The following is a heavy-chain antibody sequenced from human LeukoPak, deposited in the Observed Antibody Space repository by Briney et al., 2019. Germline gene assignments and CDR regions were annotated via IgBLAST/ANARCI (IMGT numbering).Heavy chain of an antibody. V-gene: IGHV3-48*01. CDR2: IGSSSSTI. CDR1: GFTFSSYS. Sequence: GGSLRLSCAASGFTFSSYSMNWVRQAPGKGLEWVSYIGSSSSTIYYADSVKGRFTISRDNAKNSLYLQMNSLRAEDTAVYYCARAIPRKRVLDYWGQGTLVTVSS. CDR3: ARAIPRKRVLDY. J-gene: IGHJ4*02. D-gene: IGHD2-21*01.